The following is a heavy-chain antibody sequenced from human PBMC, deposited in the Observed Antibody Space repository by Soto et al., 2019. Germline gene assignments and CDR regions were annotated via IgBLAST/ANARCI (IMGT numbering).Heavy chain of an antibody. CDR3: TRASVLLWFGELFKSGMDV. J-gene: IGHJ6*02. Sequence: GGSLRLSCTASGFTFGDYAMSWFRQAPGKGLEWVGFIRSKAYGGTTEYAASVKGRFTISRDDSKSIAYLQMNSLKTEDTAVYYCTRASVLLWFGELFKSGMDVWGQGTTVTVSS. CDR2: IRSKAYGGTT. D-gene: IGHD3-10*01. V-gene: IGHV3-49*03. CDR1: GFTFGDYA.